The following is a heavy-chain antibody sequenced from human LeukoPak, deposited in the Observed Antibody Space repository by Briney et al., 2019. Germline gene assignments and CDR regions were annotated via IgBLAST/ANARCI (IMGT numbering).Heavy chain of an antibody. CDR2: ISSDSSYI. V-gene: IGHV3-21*01. J-gene: IGHJ4*02. Sequence: RSGGPLRLSCAASGFTFSRYSMTWVRQAPGKGLEWVASISSDSSYIDYADSVKGRFTISRDNAKNSLFLKTDTLRGDDTGIYYCARDPNVLGITPYYFDFWGQGTLVTVSS. CDR3: ARDPNVLGITPYYFDF. CDR1: GFTFSRYS. D-gene: IGHD3-10*02.